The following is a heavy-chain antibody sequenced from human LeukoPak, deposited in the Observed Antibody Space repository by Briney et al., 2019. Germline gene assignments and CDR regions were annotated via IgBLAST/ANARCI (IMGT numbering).Heavy chain of an antibody. CDR2: LYPGDSDT. Sequence: NPGESLKISCKGSGHSFSNYWICCVHQIPAKGLEWVGILYPGDSDTSYSPSFQGQLPISADKSISHAHLQWRSLKASDTAMYYCARRAPRYCSSTSCNLLFGLDVWGQGNTVTVS. V-gene: IGHV5-51*07. D-gene: IGHD2-2*01. J-gene: IGHJ6*02. CDR3: ARRAPRYCSSTSCNLLFGLDV. CDR1: GHSFSNYW.